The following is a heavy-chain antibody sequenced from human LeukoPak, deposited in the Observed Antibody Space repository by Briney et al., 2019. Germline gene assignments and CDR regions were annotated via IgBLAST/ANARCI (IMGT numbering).Heavy chain of an antibody. D-gene: IGHD5-24*01. Sequence: GGSLRLSCAASAFTFSNAWMSWVRQAPGKGLEWVGRIKSKTDGGTTDYAAPVKGRFTISRDDSKNTLYLQMNSLKTEDTAVYYCTTDVEMATIQGSFDYWGQGTLVTVSS. V-gene: IGHV3-15*01. CDR1: AFTFSNAW. CDR2: IKSKTDGGTT. CDR3: TTDVEMATIQGSFDY. J-gene: IGHJ4*02.